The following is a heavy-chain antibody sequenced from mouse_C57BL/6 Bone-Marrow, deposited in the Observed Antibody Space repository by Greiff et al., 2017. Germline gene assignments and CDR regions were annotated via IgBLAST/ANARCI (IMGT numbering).Heavy chain of an antibody. CDR3: ARDDYDEGYCYAMDY. CDR1: GYTFTGYW. CDR2: ILPGSGST. V-gene: IGHV1-9*01. D-gene: IGHD2-4*01. J-gene: IGHJ4*01. Sequence: QVQLQQSGAELMKPGASVKLSCKATGYTFTGYWIEWVKQRPGHGLEWIGEILPGSGSTNYNEKFKGKATFTADTSSNTAYMQLSSLTTKDSAIYYCARDDYDEGYCYAMDYWGQGTSVTVSS.